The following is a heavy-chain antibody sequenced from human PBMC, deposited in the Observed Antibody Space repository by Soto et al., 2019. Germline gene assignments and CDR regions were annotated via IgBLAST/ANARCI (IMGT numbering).Heavy chain of an antibody. J-gene: IGHJ6*02. D-gene: IGHD3-10*02. CDR3: ARDYVMDV. V-gene: IGHV3-21*01. Sequence: EVQLVESGGGLVKPGGSLRLSCAASGFTFSGDAMNWVRQSPGKGLEWVSSISTTSTYIYYADSVKGRFTISRDNANNSLHLQMNDLRAEVTAVYSCARDYVMDVWGQGPTVTVSS. CDR1: GFTFSGDA. CDR2: ISTTSTYI.